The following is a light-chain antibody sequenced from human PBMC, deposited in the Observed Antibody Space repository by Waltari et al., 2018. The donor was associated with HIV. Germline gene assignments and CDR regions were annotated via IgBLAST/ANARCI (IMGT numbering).Light chain of an antibody. CDR3: QTWGTGIRV. Sequence: QLVLTQSPSASASLGASVKLTCTLSSGHSSNAIAWHQQQPEKGPRYLMKLKSDGSHSKGDGIPDRFSGSSSGAERYLTISSLQSEDEADYYCQTWGTGIRVFGGGTKLTVL. CDR2: LKSDGSH. V-gene: IGLV4-69*01. CDR1: SGHSSNA. J-gene: IGLJ3*02.